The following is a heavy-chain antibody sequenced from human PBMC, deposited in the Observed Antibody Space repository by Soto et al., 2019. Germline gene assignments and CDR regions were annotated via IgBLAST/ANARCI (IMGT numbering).Heavy chain of an antibody. CDR3: ARKYRDGYDF. Sequence: SETLSLTCTVSGGSISSGDHYWSWIRQPPGKGLEWIGSIHYSGSTHYNPSLKSRVTISLDMSKNQFFLKLSSVTAADTAVYYCARKYRDGYDFWGQGTLVTVSS. J-gene: IGHJ4*02. CDR1: GGSISSGDHY. CDR2: IHYSGST. D-gene: IGHD6-6*01. V-gene: IGHV4-30-4*01.